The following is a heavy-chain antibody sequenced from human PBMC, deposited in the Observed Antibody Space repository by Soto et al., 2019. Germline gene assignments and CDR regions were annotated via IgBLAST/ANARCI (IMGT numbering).Heavy chain of an antibody. CDR2: ISAYNGNT. V-gene: IGHV1-18*01. D-gene: IGHD5-18*01. CDR3: ARVEWIQLWFVGNWFDP. Sequence: SVKVSFKASCYTFTSYAISWVRQAPGQGLEWMGWISAYNGNTNYAQKLQGRVTMTTDTSTSTAYMELRSLRSDDTAVYYCARVEWIQLWFVGNWFDPWGQGTLVTVSS. J-gene: IGHJ5*02. CDR1: CYTFTSYA.